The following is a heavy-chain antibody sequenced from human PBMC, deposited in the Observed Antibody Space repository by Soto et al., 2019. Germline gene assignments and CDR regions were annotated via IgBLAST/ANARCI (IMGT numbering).Heavy chain of an antibody. J-gene: IGHJ6*02. CDR2: IYYSGST. V-gene: IGHV4-59*01. D-gene: IGHD4-4*01. CDR3: ARGGTVTPYYYYGMDV. CDR1: GGSISSYY. Sequence: QVQLQESGPGLVKPSETLSLTCTVSGGSISSYYWSWIRQPPGKGLEWIGYIYYSGSTNYNPSLKSRVTIAVATSKHQFSLKLSSVTAADTAVYYCARGGTVTPYYYYGMDVWGQGTTVTVSS.